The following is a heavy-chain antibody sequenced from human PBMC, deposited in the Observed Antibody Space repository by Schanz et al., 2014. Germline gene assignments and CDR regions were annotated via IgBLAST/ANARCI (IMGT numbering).Heavy chain of an antibody. CDR2: INLSGGST. CDR1: GGTFTSYA. J-gene: IGHJ6*03. Sequence: QVQLVQSGAEVRKPGSSVRVSCKASGGTFTSYAFSWVRQAPGQGLEWMGIINLSGGSTNNAQKFQGRLTMTRDTSTSTVYMDLSSLRSEDTAVYYCARLGTSMAVAGSVIDSYYYYMDVWGEGTTVTVSS. V-gene: IGHV1-46*01. D-gene: IGHD6-19*01. CDR3: ARLGTSMAVAGSVIDSYYYYMDV.